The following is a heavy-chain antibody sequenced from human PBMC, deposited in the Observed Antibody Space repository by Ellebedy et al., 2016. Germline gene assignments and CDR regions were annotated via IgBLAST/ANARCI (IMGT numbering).Heavy chain of an antibody. Sequence: GESLKISXAASGFTFSDYYMSWIRQAPGKGLEWVSYISSSGSTIYYADSVKGRFTISRDNAKNTLYLQMNSLRAEDTAVYYCASSNGHGFDIWGQGTMVTVSS. V-gene: IGHV3-11*04. CDR2: ISSSGSTI. D-gene: IGHD2-8*01. J-gene: IGHJ3*02. CDR3: ASSNGHGFDI. CDR1: GFTFSDYY.